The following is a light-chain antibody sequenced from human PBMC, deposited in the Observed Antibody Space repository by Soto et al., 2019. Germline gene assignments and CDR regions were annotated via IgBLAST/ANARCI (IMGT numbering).Light chain of an antibody. Sequence: QSALTQPASVSGSPGQSITISCTGTASEVGGYNSVSWYQHLPRKAPKLMIYDDNNLPSGVSSRFSGSKSGSTASMTIPGLHAEDVADYYCSSYLGSTQNGVVLGGGTK. CDR1: ASEVGGYNS. J-gene: IGLJ2*01. CDR3: SSYLGSTQNGVV. V-gene: IGLV2-14*03. CDR2: DDN.